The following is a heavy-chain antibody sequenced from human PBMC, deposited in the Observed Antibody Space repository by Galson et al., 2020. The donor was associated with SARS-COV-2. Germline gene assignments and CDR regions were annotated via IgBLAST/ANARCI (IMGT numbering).Heavy chain of an antibody. J-gene: IGHJ4*02. CDR1: FTFNDFW. CDR3: SREGWQGGY. V-gene: IGHV3-7*01. CDR2: IKGDGSET. Sequence: FTFNDFWMSWFRQAPGKGLEWVANIKGDGSETNYADFVKGRFSISRDNAANSLYLQMNSLRVEDSAVYYCSREGWQGGYWGQGTRVTVSS. D-gene: IGHD6-19*01.